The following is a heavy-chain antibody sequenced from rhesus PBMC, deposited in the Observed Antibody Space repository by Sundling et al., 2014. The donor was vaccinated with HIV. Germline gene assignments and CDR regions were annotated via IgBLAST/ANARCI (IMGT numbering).Heavy chain of an antibody. CDR3: ATFRTSVAALEY. Sequence: QLQLQESGPGLVKPSETLSVTCAVSGGSISSTYWNWIRQAPGKGLEWIGSIYSTSGNSYYMPSLKSRVTISIDTSRTQFSLKLTSVTAADTAVYYCATFRTSVAALEYWGQGVLVIVSS. J-gene: IGHJ4*01. CDR2: IYSTSGNS. D-gene: IGHD4-29*01. V-gene: IGHV4-160*01. CDR1: GGSISSTY.